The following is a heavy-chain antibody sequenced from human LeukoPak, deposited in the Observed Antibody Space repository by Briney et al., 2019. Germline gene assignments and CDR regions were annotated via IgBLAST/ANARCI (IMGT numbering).Heavy chain of an antibody. V-gene: IGHV1-69*05. J-gene: IGHJ3*02. CDR2: ISPIFGTA. CDR3: ARVRSPYYYDSSGYYFQAFDI. D-gene: IGHD3-22*01. Sequence: SVKVSCKASGGTFSSYAISWVRQAPGQGLEWMGGISPIFGTANYAQKFQGRVTITTDESTSTAYMELSSLRSEDTAVYYCARVRSPYYYDSSGYYFQAFDIWGQGTMVTVSS. CDR1: GGTFSSYA.